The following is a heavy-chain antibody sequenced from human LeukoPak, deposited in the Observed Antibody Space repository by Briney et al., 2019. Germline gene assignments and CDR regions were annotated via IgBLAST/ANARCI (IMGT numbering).Heavy chain of an antibody. CDR1: GGSISGYY. CDR2: IYYSGST. D-gene: IGHD6-19*01. Sequence: PSETLSLTCTVPGGSISGYYWSWIRQPPGKGLEWIGYIYYSGSTNYNPSLKSRVTISVDTSKNQFSLKLSSVTAADTAVYYCARAGRNIAVAGVDYWGQGTLVTVSS. V-gene: IGHV4-59*01. J-gene: IGHJ4*02. CDR3: ARAGRNIAVAGVDY.